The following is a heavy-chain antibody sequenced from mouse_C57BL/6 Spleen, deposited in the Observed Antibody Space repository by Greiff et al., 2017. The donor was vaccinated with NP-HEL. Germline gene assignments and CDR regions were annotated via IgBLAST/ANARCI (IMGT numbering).Heavy chain of an antibody. V-gene: IGHV5-16*01. Sequence: EVKLMESEGGLVQPGSSMKLSCTASGFTFSDYYMAWVRQVPEKGLEWVANINYDGSSTYYLDSLKSRFIISRDNAKNILYLQMSSLKSEDTATYYCARVYYYGSSDWYFDVWGTGTTVTVSS. CDR3: ARVYYYGSSDWYFDV. CDR1: GFTFSDYY. CDR2: INYDGSST. J-gene: IGHJ1*03. D-gene: IGHD1-1*01.